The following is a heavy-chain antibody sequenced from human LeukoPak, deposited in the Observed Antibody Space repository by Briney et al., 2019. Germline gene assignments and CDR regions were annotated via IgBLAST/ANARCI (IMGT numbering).Heavy chain of an antibody. V-gene: IGHV1-69*13. D-gene: IGHD1-14*01. Sequence: ASVKVSCTASGGTFSSYAISWVRQAPGQGLEWMGGIIPIFGTANYAQKFQGRVTITADESTSTAYMELSSLRSEDTAVYYCARQAEARPNVFEIWAKGQWSPSLQ. J-gene: IGHJ3*02. CDR1: GGTFSSYA. CDR2: IIPIFGTA. CDR3: ARQAEARPNVFEI.